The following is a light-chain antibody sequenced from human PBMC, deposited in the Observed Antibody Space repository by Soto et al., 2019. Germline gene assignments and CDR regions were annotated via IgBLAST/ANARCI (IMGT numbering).Light chain of an antibody. CDR1: QSVSSSY. Sequence: EVALTESPGTLSLSPGERETLSCRASQSVSSSYLAWYQQNNGQAPRLLIYDASNRATGIPARFSGSGYGTEVNLTLSSLQTDDFATYYCQHYNSYSEAFGQGTKVDIK. V-gene: IGKV3-20*01. CDR2: DAS. J-gene: IGKJ1*01. CDR3: QHYNSYSEA.